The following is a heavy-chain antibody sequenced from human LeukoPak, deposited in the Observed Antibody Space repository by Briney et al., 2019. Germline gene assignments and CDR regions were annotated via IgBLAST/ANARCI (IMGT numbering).Heavy chain of an antibody. Sequence: SVKVSCKASGGTFSSYAITWVRQAPGQGLEWMGRIIPIFGTANYAQNFQGRVTITTDESTSTAYMELSSLRSEDTAVYYCARDLDITGTYGNYHFDYWGQGTLVTVSS. J-gene: IGHJ4*02. V-gene: IGHV1-69*05. CDR2: IIPIFGTA. CDR1: GGTFSSYA. CDR3: ARDLDITGTYGNYHFDY. D-gene: IGHD1-20*01.